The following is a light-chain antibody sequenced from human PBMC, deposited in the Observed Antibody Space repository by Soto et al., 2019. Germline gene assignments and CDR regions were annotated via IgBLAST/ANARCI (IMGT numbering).Light chain of an antibody. V-gene: IGLV1-44*01. CDR3: AAWDDSLNGVV. J-gene: IGLJ2*01. CDR2: SNN. CDR1: SYNIGSKT. Sequence: QSVLTQPPSASGTPGQRVTISCSGSSYNIGSKTVNWYQQLPGTAPKLLIYSNNQRPSGVPDRFSGSKSGTSASLAISGLQSEDEGDYYCAAWDDSLNGVVFGGGTQLTVL.